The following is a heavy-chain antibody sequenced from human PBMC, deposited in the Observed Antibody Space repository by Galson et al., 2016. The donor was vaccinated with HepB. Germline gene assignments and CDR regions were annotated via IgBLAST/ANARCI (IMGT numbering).Heavy chain of an antibody. D-gene: IGHD2-8*01. J-gene: IGHJ6*02. Sequence: CAISGDSVSSSYAAWNWIRQSPSRGLEWLGRTYFTSRWYTDHAESVKGRIDISPDTSKNQFSLLVNSVTPEDTAVYYCASAARLYGVLRTHGLDAWGQGTTVTVSS. CDR2: TYFTSRWYT. V-gene: IGHV6-1*01. CDR1: GDSVSSSYAA. CDR3: ASAARLYGVLRTHGLDA.